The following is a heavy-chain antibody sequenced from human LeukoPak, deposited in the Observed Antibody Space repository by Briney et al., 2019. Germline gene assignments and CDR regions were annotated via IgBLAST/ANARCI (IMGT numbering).Heavy chain of an antibody. CDR1: GFTFSSYG. CDR2: IWYDGSNK. Sequence: PGGSLRLSCAASGFTFSSYGMHWVRQAPGKGLEWVAVIWYDGSNKYYADSVKGRFTISRDNSKNTLYLQMNSLRAEDTAVYYCARASGYSSGWYEGWFDPWGQGTLVTVSS. D-gene: IGHD6-19*01. CDR3: ARASGYSSGWYEGWFDP. V-gene: IGHV3-33*01. J-gene: IGHJ5*02.